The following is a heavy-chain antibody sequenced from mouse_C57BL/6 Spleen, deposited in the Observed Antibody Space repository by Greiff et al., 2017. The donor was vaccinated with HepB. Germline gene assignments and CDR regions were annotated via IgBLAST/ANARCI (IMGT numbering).Heavy chain of an antibody. D-gene: IGHD2-3*01. V-gene: IGHV5-4*03. CDR1: GFTFTSYA. Sequence: EVKLEEPGAGLVKPGASLKLSCAASGFTFTSYAMSWVKQRPEQRLEWVATIGAGGSYTNYTHNVKGQFTFTRDKAKSTLYLQMSNLTSEDTAVYYCARRIDGYYGYFDYWGQGTTLTVSS. CDR2: IGAGGSYT. J-gene: IGHJ2*01. CDR3: ARRIDGYYGYFDY.